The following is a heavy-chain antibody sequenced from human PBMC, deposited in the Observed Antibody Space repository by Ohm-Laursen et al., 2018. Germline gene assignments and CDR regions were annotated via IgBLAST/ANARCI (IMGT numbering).Heavy chain of an antibody. Sequence: SETLSLTCPVYGGYFSGYYWTWIRQTPGKGLEWIGEINHSGNRNFIPSLKSRVAMSVDTSKNQFSLKLTSVTAADTAVYYCAREADRAWFDPWGQGTLVTVSS. D-gene: IGHD3-22*01. CDR3: AREADRAWFDP. J-gene: IGHJ5*02. CDR2: INHSGNR. V-gene: IGHV4-34*01. CDR1: GGYFSGYY.